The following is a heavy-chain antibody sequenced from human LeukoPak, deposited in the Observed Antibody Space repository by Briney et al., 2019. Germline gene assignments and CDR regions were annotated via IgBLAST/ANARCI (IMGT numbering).Heavy chain of an antibody. D-gene: IGHD5-24*01. CDR1: GGTFSSYA. J-gene: IGHJ4*02. CDR2: IIPIFGTA. CDR3: AISLGRLRGVGYNYRGDY. Sequence: GSSVKVSCKASGGTFSSYAISWVRQAPGQGLEWMGGIIPIFGTANYAQKFQGRVTITADKSTSTAYMELSSLRSEDTAVYYCAISLGRLRGVGYNYRGDYWGQGTLVTVSS. V-gene: IGHV1-69*06.